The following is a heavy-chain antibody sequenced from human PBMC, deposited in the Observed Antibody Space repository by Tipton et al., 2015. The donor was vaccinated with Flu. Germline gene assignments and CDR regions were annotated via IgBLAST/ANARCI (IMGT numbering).Heavy chain of an antibody. D-gene: IGHD3-3*01. CDR1: GFAFYNYG. Sequence: SLRLSCAASGFAFYNYGMHWVRQAAGKGLEWVAFIRSDGTTQHYADSVKGSFAISRDNFKDTLHLEMNSLRPDDTAVYYCAKDLSELLWRADSGSYGMDVWGQGTPVTVSS. CDR3: AKDLSELLWRADSGSYGMDV. J-gene: IGHJ6*02. V-gene: IGHV3-30*02. CDR2: IRSDGTTQ.